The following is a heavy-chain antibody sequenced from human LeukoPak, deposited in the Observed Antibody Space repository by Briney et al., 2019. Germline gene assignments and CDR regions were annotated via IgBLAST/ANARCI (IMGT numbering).Heavy chain of an antibody. CDR3: ARVTTTSGVVIISQCYFDY. D-gene: IGHD3-3*01. CDR2: IKQDGSEK. CDR1: GGSINNYY. Sequence: PSEALSLTCTVSGGSINNYYWSWVRQAPGKGLEWVANIKQDGSEKYYVDSVKGRFTISRDNAKNSLYLQMNSLRGEDTAMYYCARVTTTSGVVIISQCYFDYWGQGTLVTVSS. V-gene: IGHV3-7*01. J-gene: IGHJ4*02.